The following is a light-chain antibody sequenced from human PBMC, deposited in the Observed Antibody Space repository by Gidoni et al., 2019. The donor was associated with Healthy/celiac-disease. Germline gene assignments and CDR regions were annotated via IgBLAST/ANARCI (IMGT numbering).Light chain of an antibody. CDR1: QSVLYSSNNKNY. V-gene: IGKV4-1*01. CDR3: QQYYSTLI. J-gene: IGKJ3*01. Sequence: DIVMTQSPASLAVSLGERATINCKSSQSVLYSSNNKNYLAWYQQKPGQPPKLLIYWASTRESGVPDRFSGSGSGTDFTLTISSLQAEDVAVYYCQQYYSTLIFGPGTKVDIK. CDR2: WAS.